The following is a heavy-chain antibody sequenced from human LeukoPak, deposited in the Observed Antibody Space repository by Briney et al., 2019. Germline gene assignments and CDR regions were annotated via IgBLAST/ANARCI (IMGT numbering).Heavy chain of an antibody. Sequence: GGSLRLSCAASGFTFSSYAMHWVRQAPGKGLEYVSAISSNGGSTYYANSVKGRFTISRDNSMNTLYLQMGSLRAEDMAVYYCARDHYYYGMDVWGQGTTVTVSS. J-gene: IGHJ6*02. CDR3: ARDHYYYGMDV. CDR1: GFTFSSYA. V-gene: IGHV3-64*01. CDR2: ISSNGGST.